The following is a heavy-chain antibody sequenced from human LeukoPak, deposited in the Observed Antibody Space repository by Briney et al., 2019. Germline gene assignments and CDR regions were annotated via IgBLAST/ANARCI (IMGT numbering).Heavy chain of an antibody. CDR3: AKDRGLFGVVALDF. V-gene: IGHV3-30*02. Sequence: GGSLRLSCAASGFTFSSSGMHWVRQAPGKGLEWVAFIRYDGSNKYYADSVKGRFTIPRDNSKNTLYLQMNSLRAEDTALYYCAKDRGLFGVVALDFWGQGTPVTVSS. D-gene: IGHD3-3*01. J-gene: IGHJ4*02. CDR2: IRYDGSNK. CDR1: GFTFSSSG.